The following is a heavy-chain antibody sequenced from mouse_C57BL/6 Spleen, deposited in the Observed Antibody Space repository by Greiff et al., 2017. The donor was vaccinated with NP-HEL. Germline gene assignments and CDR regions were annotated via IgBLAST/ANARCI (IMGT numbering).Heavy chain of an antibody. D-gene: IGHD2-3*01. CDR3: ARGGLLSWFAY. J-gene: IGHJ3*01. CDR1: GYSITSGYY. Sequence: EVKLMESGPGLVKPSQSLSLTCSVTGYSITSGYYWNWIRQFPGNKLEWMGYISYDGSNNYKPSLKNRISITRDTSKNQVFLKLNSVTTEDTATYYCARGGLLSWFAYWGQGTLVTVSA. V-gene: IGHV3-6*01. CDR2: ISYDGSN.